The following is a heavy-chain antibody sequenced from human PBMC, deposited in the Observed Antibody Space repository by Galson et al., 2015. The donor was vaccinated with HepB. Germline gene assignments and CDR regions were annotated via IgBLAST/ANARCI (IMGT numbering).Heavy chain of an antibody. CDR2: INPSGGST. CDR3: ARDPYSGSYHLPPGY. Sequence: SVKVSCKASGYTFTSYYMHWVRQAPGQGLEWMGIINPSGGSTSYAQKFQGRVTMTRDTSTSTVYMELSSLRSEDTAVYYCARDPYSGSYHLPPGYWGQGTLVTVSS. D-gene: IGHD1-26*01. CDR1: GYTFTSYY. J-gene: IGHJ4*02. V-gene: IGHV1-46*03.